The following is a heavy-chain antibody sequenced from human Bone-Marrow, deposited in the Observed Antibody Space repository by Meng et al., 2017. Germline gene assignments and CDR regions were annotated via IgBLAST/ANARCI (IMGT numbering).Heavy chain of an antibody. CDR3: AREVGSSYAN. D-gene: IGHD2-2*01. CDR1: GFTLSGYE. Sequence: AESLCPSCAVSGFTLSGYELNWVRQAPGKGLEWLAYISRSGSDNYYGDSGKGRFTISRDNAKNSLYLQMNSLRAEDTAIYYCAREVGSSYANWGQGTLVTVSS. J-gene: IGHJ4*02. CDR2: ISRSGSDN. V-gene: IGHV3-48*03.